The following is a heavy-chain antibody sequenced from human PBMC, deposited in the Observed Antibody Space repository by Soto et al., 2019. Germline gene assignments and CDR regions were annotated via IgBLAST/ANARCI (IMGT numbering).Heavy chain of an antibody. Sequence: QVQLQESGPGLVKPSGTLSLTCAVSGGSISSSNWWSWVRQPPGKGLDWIGEIYHSGSTNYNPSLKSRVTISVDKSKNQFALKLSSVTAADTAVYSYARSIVVVVAATNYGMDVWGQGTTVTVSS. CDR3: ARSIVVVVAATNYGMDV. CDR1: GGSISSSNW. J-gene: IGHJ6*02. D-gene: IGHD2-15*01. V-gene: IGHV4-4*02. CDR2: IYHSGST.